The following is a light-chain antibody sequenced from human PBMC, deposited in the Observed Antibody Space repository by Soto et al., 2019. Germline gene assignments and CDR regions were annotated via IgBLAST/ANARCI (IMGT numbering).Light chain of an antibody. V-gene: IGLV2-14*01. Sequence: QSALTQPASVSGSPGQSITISCTGTSSDVGGYNYVSWYQQHPGKAPKLMIYVVSNRPSGVSNRFSGSKSGNTASLTISGLQAEDEADYYCSSYTSSSTVVFGGGTEVTVL. CDR3: SSYTSSSTVV. CDR1: SSDVGGYNY. CDR2: VVS. J-gene: IGLJ2*01.